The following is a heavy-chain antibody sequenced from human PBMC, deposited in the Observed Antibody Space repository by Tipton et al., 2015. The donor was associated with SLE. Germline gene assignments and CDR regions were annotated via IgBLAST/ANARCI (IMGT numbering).Heavy chain of an antibody. D-gene: IGHD3-22*01. Sequence: LRLSCAASGFTFDNYGMHWVRQAPGKGLEWIGEINYSGSTNYNPSLKSRVTISIGTSKNQLSLELSSVTAADTAVYYCARGVAYYFDSGAFDVWGQGTMVTVSS. V-gene: IGHV4-34*01. CDR2: INYSGST. J-gene: IGHJ3*01. CDR1: GFTFDNYG. CDR3: ARGVAYYFDSGAFDV.